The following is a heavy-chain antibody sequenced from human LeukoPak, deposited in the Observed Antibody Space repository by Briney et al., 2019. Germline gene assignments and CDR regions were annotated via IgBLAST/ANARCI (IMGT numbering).Heavy chain of an antibody. V-gene: IGHV3-23*01. J-gene: IGHJ4*02. CDR2: ISGSGGST. D-gene: IGHD2-21*01. Sequence: GGSLRLSCAASGFTFSSYAMSWVRHAPGKGLEWVSVISGSGGSTSYADSVKGRFTIFRDNSKNTLYLQMNSLRVEDTAVYYCAKDRALVRSAYFDYWGQGTLVIVSS. CDR1: GFTFSSYA. CDR3: AKDRALVRSAYFDY.